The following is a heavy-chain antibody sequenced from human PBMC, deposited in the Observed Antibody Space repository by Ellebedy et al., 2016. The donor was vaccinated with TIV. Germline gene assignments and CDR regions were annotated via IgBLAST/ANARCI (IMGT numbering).Heavy chain of an antibody. CDR3: ARDFNWNSYDS. CDR1: GFTFSSFA. Sequence: PGGSLRLSCVASGFTFSSFALHWVRQAPGKGLALVAYISQDGSNEYIADSVKGRFTVSRNNSERTVYLQMNSLSADDTAVYYCARDFNWNSYDSWGQGTLVTVSS. D-gene: IGHD1-20*01. J-gene: IGHJ4*02. CDR2: ISQDGSNE. V-gene: IGHV3-30-3*01.